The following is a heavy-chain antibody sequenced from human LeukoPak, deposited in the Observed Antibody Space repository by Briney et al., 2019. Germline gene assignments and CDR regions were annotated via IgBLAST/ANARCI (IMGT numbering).Heavy chain of an antibody. V-gene: IGHV4-61*01. J-gene: IGHJ4*02. Sequence: SETLSLTCTVAGGPVGSGNNYWTWIRQPPGKGLEWIGYIYYTGSTNYNPSLKSRVTISVDTSKNQFPLKLSSVTPEDTAVYYCGRGFSGYVDSWGQGTLVTVSS. CDR1: GGPVGSGNNY. D-gene: IGHD6-19*01. CDR2: IYYTGST. CDR3: GRGFSGYVDS.